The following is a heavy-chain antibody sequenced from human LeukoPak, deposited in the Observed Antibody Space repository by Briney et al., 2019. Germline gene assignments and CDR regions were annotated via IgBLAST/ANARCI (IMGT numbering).Heavy chain of an antibody. CDR3: ANLRSGSYSALDY. CDR1: GFTFSSYG. CDR2: ISYDGSNK. D-gene: IGHD1-26*01. J-gene: IGHJ4*02. V-gene: IGHV3-30*18. Sequence: PEGSLRLSCAASGFTFSSYGMHWVRQAPGKGLEWVAVISYDGSNKYYADSVKGRFTISRDNSKNTLYLQTNSLRAEDTAVYYCANLRSGSYSALDYWGQGTLVTVSS.